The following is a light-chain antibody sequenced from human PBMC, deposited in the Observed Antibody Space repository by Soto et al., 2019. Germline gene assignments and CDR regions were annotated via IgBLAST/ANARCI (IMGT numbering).Light chain of an antibody. CDR3: SSYTSSSTLYV. J-gene: IGLJ1*01. CDR1: SSDVGGYNY. Sequence: QSVLTQPASVSGSPGQSITISCTGTSSDVGGYNYVSWYQQHPGKAPKLMIYDVSNRPSGVSNRFSGSKSGNTDSLTISGSQAEEGANYSCSSYTSSSTLYVFGTGTKVTVL. CDR2: DVS. V-gene: IGLV2-14*01.